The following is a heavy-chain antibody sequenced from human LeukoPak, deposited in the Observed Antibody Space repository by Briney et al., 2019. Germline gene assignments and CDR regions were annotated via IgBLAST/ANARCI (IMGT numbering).Heavy chain of an antibody. CDR2: INTDGSST. J-gene: IGHJ4*02. D-gene: IGHD6-6*01. Sequence: GSLRLSCAASGFTFSSYWMRWVRQAPGKGLVWVSRINTDGSSTSYADSVKGRFTISRDNAKNTLYLQMDSLRAEDTAVYYCARVAQSIAAPLDYWGQGTLVTVSS. CDR3: ARVAQSIAAPLDY. V-gene: IGHV3-74*01. CDR1: GFTFSSYW.